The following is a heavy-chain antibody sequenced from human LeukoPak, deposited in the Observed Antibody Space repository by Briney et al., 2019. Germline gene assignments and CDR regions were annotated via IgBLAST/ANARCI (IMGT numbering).Heavy chain of an antibody. CDR2: IKTDGRST. CDR1: GFTFSDYW. Sequence: PGGSLRLSCAASGFTFSDYWMHWVRQAPGKGLVWVSRIKTDGRSTNYADSVKGRFTISRDNAKNTLYLQMNSLRAEDTAVYYCAKGGQGIDDWFVPWGQGTLVTVSS. D-gene: IGHD3-16*01. CDR3: AKGGQGIDDWFVP. V-gene: IGHV3-74*01. J-gene: IGHJ5*02.